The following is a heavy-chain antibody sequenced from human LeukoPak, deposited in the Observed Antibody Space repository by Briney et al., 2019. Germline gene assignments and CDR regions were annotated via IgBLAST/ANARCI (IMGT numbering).Heavy chain of an antibody. Sequence: PGGSLRLSCVTSGFTFSSHWMSWVRQPPGKGLEWIGEINHSGSTNYNPSLKSRVTISVDTSKNQFSLKLSSVTAADTAVYYCARLKRKLNYYYYMDVWGKGTTVTVSS. D-gene: IGHD5-24*01. V-gene: IGHV4-34*01. CDR1: GFTFSSHW. J-gene: IGHJ6*03. CDR3: ARLKRKLNYYYYMDV. CDR2: INHSGST.